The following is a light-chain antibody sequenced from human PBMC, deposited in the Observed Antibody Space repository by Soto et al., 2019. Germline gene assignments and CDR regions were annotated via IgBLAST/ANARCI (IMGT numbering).Light chain of an antibody. CDR1: QTVRTY. Sequence: GDRVTITCRASQTVRTYLNWYQQRPGKAPTLLIYAASSLQSSVPPRFSGDGSETDFTLTINCLQPEDFATYYCQQTFSTPITFGQGTRLE. J-gene: IGKJ5*01. CDR3: QQTFSTPIT. V-gene: IGKV1-39*01. CDR2: AAS.